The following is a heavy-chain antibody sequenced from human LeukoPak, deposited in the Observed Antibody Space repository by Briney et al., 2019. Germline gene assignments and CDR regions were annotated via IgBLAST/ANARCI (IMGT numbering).Heavy chain of an antibody. CDR1: GGSFSGYY. CDR2: INHSGST. D-gene: IGHD3-10*01. V-gene: IGHV4-34*01. J-gene: IGHJ6*03. CDR3: ARGYYYGLGSRLTLYYYYYMDV. Sequence: SETLSLTCAVYGGSFSGYYWSWIRQPPGKGLEWIGEINHSGSTNYNPSLKSRVTISVDTSKNQFSLKLSSVTAADTAVYYCARGYYYGLGSRLTLYYYYYMDVWGKGTTVTVSS.